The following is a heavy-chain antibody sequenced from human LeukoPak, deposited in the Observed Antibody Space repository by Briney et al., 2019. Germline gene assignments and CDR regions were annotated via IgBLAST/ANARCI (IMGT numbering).Heavy chain of an antibody. CDR1: GYTFSTYT. CDR2: INAGNGNT. D-gene: IGHD5-24*01. CDR3: AREIDRDDYNRFFDY. V-gene: IGHV1-3*01. Sequence: ASVKVSCKASGYTFSTYTMHWVRQAPGQRPEWMGWINAGNGNTEYSQKFQGRVSITRDTSASTAYMEMSSLRCEDTAVYYCAREIDRDDYNRFFDYWGQGTLVTVSS. J-gene: IGHJ4*02.